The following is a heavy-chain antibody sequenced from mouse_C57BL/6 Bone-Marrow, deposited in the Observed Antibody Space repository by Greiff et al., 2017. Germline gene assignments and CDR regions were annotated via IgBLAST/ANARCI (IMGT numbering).Heavy chain of an antibody. CDR3: TTRAVVALPRFAY. J-gene: IGHJ3*01. V-gene: IGHV14-1*01. CDR2: IDPEDGDT. Sequence: EVQLQQSGAELVRPGASVKLSCTASGFNIKDYYMHWVKQRPEQGLEWIGRIDPEDGDTEYAPKFQGKATMTADTSSNTAYLQLSSLTSEDTAVYYCTTRAVVALPRFAYWGQGTLVTVSA. CDR1: GFNIKDYY. D-gene: IGHD1-1*01.